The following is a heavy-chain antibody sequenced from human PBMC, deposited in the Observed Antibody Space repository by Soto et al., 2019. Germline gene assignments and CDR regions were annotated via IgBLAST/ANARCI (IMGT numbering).Heavy chain of an antibody. J-gene: IGHJ4*02. D-gene: IGHD1-26*01. CDR1: GFSLTRSGVG. V-gene: IGHV2-5*02. CDR2: IYWDDDK. CDR3: AHRLTRYRGNYGRFDD. Sequence: QITLKESGPTLVKPTQTLTLTCTFSGFSLTRSGVGVGWIRQPPGKALECLALIYWDDDKRYSPSLKSRLTITKDTSKNQVVLTLTNMDPMDTATYYCAHRLTRYRGNYGRFDDWGQGTLVTVSS.